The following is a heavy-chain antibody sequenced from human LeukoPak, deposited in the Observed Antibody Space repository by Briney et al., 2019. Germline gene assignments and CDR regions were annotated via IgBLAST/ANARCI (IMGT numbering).Heavy chain of an antibody. D-gene: IGHD1-26*01. CDR3: ARDYSGTYYGGQDY. CDR2: INPNSGGT. Sequence: GASVKVSCKASGYSFTVYYMHWVRQAPGQGLGWVGWINPNSGGTNYAQKFQGRVTMTRDTSISTAYMELSRLRSDDTAVYYCARDYSGTYYGGQDYWGQGTLVTVSS. J-gene: IGHJ4*02. CDR1: GYSFTVYY. V-gene: IGHV1-2*02.